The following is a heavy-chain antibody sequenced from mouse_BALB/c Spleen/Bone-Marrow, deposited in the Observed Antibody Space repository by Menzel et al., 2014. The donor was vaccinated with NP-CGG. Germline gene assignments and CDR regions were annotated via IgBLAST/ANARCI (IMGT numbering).Heavy chain of an antibody. V-gene: IGHV7-3*02. D-gene: IGHD1-1*01. CDR2: IRNKANGYTT. J-gene: IGHJ2*01. Sequence: EAHLVESGGGLSQPGGSLRLSCATSGFTFTEYYMSWVRQPPGKALEWLGFIRNKANGYTTEYSASVKGRFTISRDNSQSILYLQTNPLRAEDSATYFCARDMRFLRLGYWGQGTTLPDSS. CDR1: GFTFTEYY. CDR3: ARDMRFLRLGY.